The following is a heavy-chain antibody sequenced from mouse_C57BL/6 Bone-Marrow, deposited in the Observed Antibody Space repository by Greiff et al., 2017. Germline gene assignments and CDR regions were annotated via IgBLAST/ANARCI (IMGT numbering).Heavy chain of an antibody. CDR3: ARSGSNSVAY. CDR2: IYPGSGNT. V-gene: IGHV1-76*01. CDR1: GYTFTDYY. Sequence: VQLVESGAELVRPGASVKLSCKASGYTFTDYYINWVKQRPGQGLEWIARIYPGSGNTYYNEKFKGKATLTAEKSSSTAYMQLSSLTSEDSAVYFCARSGSNSVAYWGQGTLVTVSA. J-gene: IGHJ3*01. D-gene: IGHD2-5*01.